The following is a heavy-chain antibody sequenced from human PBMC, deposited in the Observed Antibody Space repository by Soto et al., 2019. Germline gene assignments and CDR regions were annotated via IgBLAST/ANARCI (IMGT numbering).Heavy chain of an antibody. J-gene: IGHJ4*02. Sequence: GGSLRLSCAASGLTFRSYWMHWVRQAPGKGLVWVSRINTDGSVAMYVDSVKGRFTISRDNSKNTLYLQMNSLRAEDTALYYCAKTGSITSWYFDYWGQGTLVTVSS. CDR1: GLTFRSYW. CDR3: AKTGSITSWYFDY. D-gene: IGHD2-2*01. CDR2: INTDGSVA. V-gene: IGHV3-74*03.